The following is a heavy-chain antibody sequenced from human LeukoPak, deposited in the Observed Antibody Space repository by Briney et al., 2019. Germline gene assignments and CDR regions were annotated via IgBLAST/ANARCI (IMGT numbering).Heavy chain of an antibody. CDR1: GGTFSSYA. D-gene: IGHD4-11*01. CDR2: IIPIFGTA. CDR3: ARGTTVIADYYYYYMDV. Sequence: ASVKVSCKASGGTFSSYAISWVRQAPGQGLEWMGGIIPIFGTANYAQKFQGRVTITADESTSTAYMELSSLRSEDTAVYYCARGTTVIADYYYYYMDVWGKGTTVTVSS. V-gene: IGHV1-69*13. J-gene: IGHJ6*03.